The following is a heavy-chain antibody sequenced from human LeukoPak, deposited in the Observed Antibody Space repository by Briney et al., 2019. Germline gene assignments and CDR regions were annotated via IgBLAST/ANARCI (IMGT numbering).Heavy chain of an antibody. D-gene: IGHD3-22*01. CDR3: AGWYDSNGYA. CDR1: GLIFSTYP. V-gene: IGHV3-23*01. CDR2: ISDSGDNK. J-gene: IGHJ5*02. Sequence: AGGSLRLSCAASGLIFSTYPMSWVRQAPAKGLDWVSAISDSGDNKQYADSVKGRFTISRDNSKSTLYLQMNNLRVEDTAVYYCAGWYDSNGYAWGQGTLVAVSS.